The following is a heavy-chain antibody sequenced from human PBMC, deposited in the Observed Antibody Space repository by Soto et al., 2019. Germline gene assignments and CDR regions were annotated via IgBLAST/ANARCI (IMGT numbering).Heavy chain of an antibody. Sequence: ASVKASCKASGYTFTSYGISWVRHAPGQGLEWMGWISAYNGNTNYAQKLQGRVTMTTDTSTSTAYMELSSLRSEDKAVYYCARGTRYFDLWGRGTLVTVSS. V-gene: IGHV1-18*01. CDR2: ISAYNGNT. CDR3: ARGTRYFDL. CDR1: GYTFTSYG. J-gene: IGHJ2*01.